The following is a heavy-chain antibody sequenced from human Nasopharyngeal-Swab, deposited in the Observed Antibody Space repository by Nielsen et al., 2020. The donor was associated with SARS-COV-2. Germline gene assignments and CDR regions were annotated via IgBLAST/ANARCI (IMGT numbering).Heavy chain of an antibody. CDR3: ARVQGYCTGGSCYSVFYYFAMDV. Sequence: GGSLRLSCKGSGYSFTNYWIGWVRQIPGKGLEWIGIIYPGDSYTCYPPSFEGQVTISVDKSTSTAYLQWSSLKASDTAMYYCARVQGYCTGGSCYSVFYYFAMDVWGQGTTVTVAS. J-gene: IGHJ6*02. D-gene: IGHD2-15*01. CDR2: IYPGDSYT. CDR1: GYSFTNYW. V-gene: IGHV5-51*01.